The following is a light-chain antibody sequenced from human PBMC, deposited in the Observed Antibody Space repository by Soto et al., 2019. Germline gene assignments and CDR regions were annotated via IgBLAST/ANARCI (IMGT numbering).Light chain of an antibody. J-gene: IGKJ4*01. CDR1: QSVSTNY. CDR3: QQYGSSPLT. V-gene: IGKV3-20*01. Sequence: EIVLTQSPGTLSLSPGQRATLSCRASQSVSTNYLVWYQQKPGQAPRLLIYAASTRATGIPDRFSGSASCTDFTLTISRLEPEDFAVYYCQQYGSSPLTFGGGTMVEIK. CDR2: AAS.